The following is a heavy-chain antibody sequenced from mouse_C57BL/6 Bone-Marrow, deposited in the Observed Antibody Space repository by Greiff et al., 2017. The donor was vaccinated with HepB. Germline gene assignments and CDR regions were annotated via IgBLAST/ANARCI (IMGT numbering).Heavy chain of an antibody. V-gene: IGHV5-15*04. CDR3: ERRGSRGYYAMDY. D-gene: IGHD1-1*01. Sequence: EVKLVESGGGLVQPGGSLKLSCAASGFTFSDYGMAWVRQAPRKGPEWVAFISNLAYSIYYADTVTGRFTISRENAKNTLYLEMSSLRSEDTAMYYCERRGSRGYYAMDYWGQGTSVTVSS. CDR2: ISNLAYSI. CDR1: GFTFSDYG. J-gene: IGHJ4*01.